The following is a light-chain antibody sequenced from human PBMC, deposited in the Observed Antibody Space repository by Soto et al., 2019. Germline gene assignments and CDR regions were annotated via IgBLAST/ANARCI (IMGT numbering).Light chain of an antibody. Sequence: DIQMTQSPSTLSASVGDRVTITCRASQSISSWLAWYQQKPGKAPKLLIYKASSLESGVPSRFSGSGSGTEFTLTISSLQPDFATYFCQQYSGYPFTFGPGTKVDIK. J-gene: IGKJ3*01. CDR3: QQYSGYPFT. V-gene: IGKV1-5*03. CDR2: KAS. CDR1: QSISSW.